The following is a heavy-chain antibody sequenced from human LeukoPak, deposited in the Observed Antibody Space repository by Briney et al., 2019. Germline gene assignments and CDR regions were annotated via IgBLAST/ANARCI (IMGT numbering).Heavy chain of an antibody. CDR1: GFTFSSYA. CDR2: INTSGGST. CDR3: ANERGWLAIFDY. J-gene: IGHJ4*01. V-gene: IGHV3-23*01. D-gene: IGHD3-22*01. Sequence: PGGSLRLSCAASGFTFSSYAMNWVRQAPGKGLEWVSSINTSGGSTYYTDSVKGRFTISRDNSKNTLYLQMNSLRAEDTAVYYCANERGWLAIFDYWGQGTLVTVSS.